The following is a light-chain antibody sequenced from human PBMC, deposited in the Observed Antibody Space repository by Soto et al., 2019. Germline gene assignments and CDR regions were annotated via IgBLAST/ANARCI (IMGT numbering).Light chain of an antibody. J-gene: IGKJ4*01. CDR1: QGINKF. CDR2: TAS. Sequence: DIQITPSPSALFASVGDSVPITCRASQGINKFLAWFQQKPGTAPKALISTASRLQSGVPSRFSGSGTGTHFTLTIINLQPVDVATYYCQQYESFPLTFGGGTRVEIK. V-gene: IGKV1-16*01. CDR3: QQYESFPLT.